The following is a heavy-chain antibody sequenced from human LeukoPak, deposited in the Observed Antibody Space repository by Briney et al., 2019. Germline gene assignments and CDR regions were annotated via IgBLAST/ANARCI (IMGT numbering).Heavy chain of an antibody. CDR1: GYSFTSYW. Sequence: GESLKISCKGSGYSFTSYWIGWVRQVPGKGLEWMGIIYPGDSDTRYSPSFQGQVTISADKSISTAYLQWSSLKASDTAMYYCARRRDGYNYVGYFDYWGQGTLVTVSS. CDR3: ARRRDGYNYVGYFDY. CDR2: IYPGDSDT. D-gene: IGHD5-24*01. J-gene: IGHJ4*02. V-gene: IGHV5-51*01.